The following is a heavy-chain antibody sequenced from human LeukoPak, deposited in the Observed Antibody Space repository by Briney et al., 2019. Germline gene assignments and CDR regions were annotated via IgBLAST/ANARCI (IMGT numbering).Heavy chain of an antibody. CDR1: GFSFTSYW. Sequence: GESLKISCEGSGFSFTSYWIGWVRQMPGKGLEWMGIIYPGDSDTRYSPSFQGQVTISADKSISTAYLQWSSLKASDTAMYYCARSGVYCSSTSCYIFDYWGQGTLVTVSS. CDR2: IYPGDSDT. J-gene: IGHJ4*02. V-gene: IGHV5-51*01. CDR3: ARSGVYCSSTSCYIFDY. D-gene: IGHD2-2*02.